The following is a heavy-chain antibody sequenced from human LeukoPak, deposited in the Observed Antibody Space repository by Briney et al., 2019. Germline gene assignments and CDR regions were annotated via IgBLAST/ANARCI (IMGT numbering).Heavy chain of an antibody. CDR1: GFTFSSYA. Sequence: PGRSLRLSCAASGFTFSSYAMHWVRQAPGKGLEWVAVISYDGSNKYYADSVKGRFTISRDNSKNTLYLQMNSLRAEDTAVYYCARAGADSYGDYVYFDYWGQGTLVTASS. CDR2: ISYDGSNK. J-gene: IGHJ4*02. D-gene: IGHD4-17*01. CDR3: ARAGADSYGDYVYFDY. V-gene: IGHV3-30*04.